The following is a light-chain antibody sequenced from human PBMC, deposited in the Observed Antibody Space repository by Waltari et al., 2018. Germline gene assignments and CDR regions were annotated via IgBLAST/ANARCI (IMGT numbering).Light chain of an antibody. V-gene: IGLV2-14*01. CDR1: SSDVGGYNY. CDR3: SSYTSSNTLF. CDR2: EVS. Sequence: QSALTQPASVSGSPGQSITISCTGTSSDVGGYNYVSWYQQHPGKAPKLMIYEVSNRPSGVSNRFSGSKSGNTASLTISGLQAEDEADYYCSSYTSSNTLFFGTGTKVTVL. J-gene: IGLJ1*01.